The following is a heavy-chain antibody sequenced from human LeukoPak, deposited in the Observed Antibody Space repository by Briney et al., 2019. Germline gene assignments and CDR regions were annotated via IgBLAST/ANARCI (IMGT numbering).Heavy chain of an antibody. J-gene: IGHJ4*02. D-gene: IGHD1-26*01. CDR3: ARERGRRRDSPWFDY. Sequence: GGSLRLSCAASGFIVSGDFMSWVRQAPGKGLEWVSVIYSDGSTYYADSVKGRFTISRDNSKNTLDLQMTGLRAEDTAVYYCARERGRRRDSPWFDYWGQGTLVTVSS. CDR1: GFIVSGDF. V-gene: IGHV3-53*01. CDR2: IYSDGST.